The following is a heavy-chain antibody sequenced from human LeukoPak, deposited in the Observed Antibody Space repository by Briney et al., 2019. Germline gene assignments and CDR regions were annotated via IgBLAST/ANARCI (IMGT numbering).Heavy chain of an antibody. Sequence: GGSLRLSCAASGFTVSSNYMSWVRQAPGKGLEWVSVIYIGGSTYYADSVKGGFTISRDNSKNTLFLQMNSLRVEDTAVYYCARDSGYNYRNYWGQGTLVTDSS. J-gene: IGHJ4*02. CDR1: GFTVSSNY. V-gene: IGHV3-66*01. CDR3: ARDSGYNYRNY. D-gene: IGHD5-18*01. CDR2: IYIGGST.